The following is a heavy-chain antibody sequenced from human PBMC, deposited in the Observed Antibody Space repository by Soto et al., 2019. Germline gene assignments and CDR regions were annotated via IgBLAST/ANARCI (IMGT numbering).Heavy chain of an antibody. J-gene: IGHJ3*01. Sequence: QVQLQESGPGLVKPSETLSLTCTVSGVSVSSGDYYWSWIRESPGKGLEWIGYVFHTGSTNYNPSLKGRVTIPIDTSKNQFSLQLNSVTAADTALYSCASMNILAGHAFDFWGQGTMVTVSS. V-gene: IGHV4-61*08. CDR1: GVSVSSGDYY. D-gene: IGHD3-9*01. CDR3: ASMNILAGHAFDF. CDR2: VFHTGST.